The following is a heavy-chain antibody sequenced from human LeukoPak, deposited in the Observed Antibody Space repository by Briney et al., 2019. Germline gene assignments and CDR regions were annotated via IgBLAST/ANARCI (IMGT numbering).Heavy chain of an antibody. Sequence: SETLSLTCTVSGDSISSYYWSWIRQPPGKGLEWIGSIYYSGRTNYNPSLKSRVTISVDTSKNHFSLKPSSVTAADTAVYYCARVPINYGDYYYYGMDVWGQGTTVTVSS. CDR3: ARVPINYGDYYYYGMDV. CDR2: IYYSGRT. CDR1: GDSISSYY. D-gene: IGHD4-17*01. J-gene: IGHJ6*02. V-gene: IGHV4-59*01.